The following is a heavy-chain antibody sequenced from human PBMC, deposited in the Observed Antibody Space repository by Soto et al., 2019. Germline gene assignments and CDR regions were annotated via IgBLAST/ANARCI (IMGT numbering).Heavy chain of an antibody. CDR3: ARLRGYDWGKDY. V-gene: IGHV4-39*01. Sequence: QLQLQESGPGLVKPSETLSLTCTVSGGSISSSSYYWGWIRQPPGKGLEWIGSIYYSGSTYYNPSLKSRVTISVDTSKNQFSLKLSSVTAADTAVYYCARLRGYDWGKDYWGQGTLVTVSS. CDR2: IYYSGST. J-gene: IGHJ4*02. CDR1: GGSISSSSYY. D-gene: IGHD3-16*01.